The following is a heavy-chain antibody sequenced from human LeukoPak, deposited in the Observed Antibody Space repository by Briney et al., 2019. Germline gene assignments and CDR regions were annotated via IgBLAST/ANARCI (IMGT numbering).Heavy chain of an antibody. CDR3: ASSGWYFYYYYYMDV. CDR1: GGTFSSYA. J-gene: IGHJ6*03. V-gene: IGHV1-69*01. CDR2: IIPIFGTA. Sequence: GSSVKVSCKASGGTFSSYAISWVRQAPGQGLEWMGGIIPIFGTANYAQKFQGRVTITADESTSTAYIELSSLRSEDTAVYYCASSGWYFYYYYYMDVWGKGTTVTVSS. D-gene: IGHD6-19*01.